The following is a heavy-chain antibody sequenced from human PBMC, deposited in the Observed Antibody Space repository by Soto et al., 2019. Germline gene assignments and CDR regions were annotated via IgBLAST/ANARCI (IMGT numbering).Heavy chain of an antibody. J-gene: IGHJ6*02. CDR2: INPNSGGT. CDR3: ARSLLDEYSSSWRSAYYGMDV. D-gene: IGHD6-13*01. V-gene: IGHV1-2*02. Sequence: QVQLVQSGAEVKKPGASVKVSCKASGFTFSAYYIYWVRQAPGQGLEWIGWINPNSGGTNNGQKFQGRVTMTRDTSTSTVYMVLSALIPDDTAVYYCARSLLDEYSSSWRSAYYGMDVWGLGTTVTVSS. CDR1: GFTFSAYY.